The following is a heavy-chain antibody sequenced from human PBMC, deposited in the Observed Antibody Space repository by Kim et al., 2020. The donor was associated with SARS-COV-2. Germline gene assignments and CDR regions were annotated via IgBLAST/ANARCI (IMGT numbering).Heavy chain of an antibody. Sequence: SVKVSCKASGGTFSSYAISWVRQAPGQGLEWMGGIIPIFGTANYAQKFQGRVTITADESTSTAYMELSSLRSEDTAVYYCGGNVIDIHYYYYGMDVWGQGTTVTVSS. CDR2: IIPIFGTA. V-gene: IGHV1-69*13. D-gene: IGHD3-10*01. CDR3: GGNVIDIHYYYYGMDV. CDR1: GGTFSSYA. J-gene: IGHJ6*02.